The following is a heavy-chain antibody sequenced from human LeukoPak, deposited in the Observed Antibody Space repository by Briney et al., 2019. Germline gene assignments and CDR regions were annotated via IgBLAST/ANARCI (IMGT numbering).Heavy chain of an antibody. J-gene: IGHJ4*02. CDR1: GFTFDDYA. CDR2: ISWNSDNM. Sequence: GRSLRLSCAASGFTFDDYAMHWVRQAPGKGLQWVSGISWNSDNMGYAESVKGRSTISRDNGKNSLYLQMNSLRVEDTALYYCAKGRAQGVDIFDYWGQGTLVTVSS. CDR3: AKGRAQGVDIFDY. D-gene: IGHD5-12*01. V-gene: IGHV3-9*01.